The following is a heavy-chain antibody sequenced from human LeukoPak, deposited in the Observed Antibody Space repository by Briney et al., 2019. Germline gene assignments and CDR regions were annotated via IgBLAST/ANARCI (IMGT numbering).Heavy chain of an antibody. CDR2: INLSGST. CDR1: GGSFSGYS. Sequence: PGTLSLTCAVYGGSFSGYSWSWIRQPPGKGLEWIGEINLSGSTNYNPSLQSRVTISVDTSKNQFSLKLSSVTAADTAVYYCARTPVWHYDFWSGYYRYYYYMDVWVKGTTVTVSS. V-gene: IGHV4-34*01. CDR3: ARTPVWHYDFWSGYYRYYYYMDV. D-gene: IGHD3-3*01. J-gene: IGHJ6*03.